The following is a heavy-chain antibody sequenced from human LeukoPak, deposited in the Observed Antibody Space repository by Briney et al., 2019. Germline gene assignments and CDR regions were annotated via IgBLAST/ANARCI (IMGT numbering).Heavy chain of an antibody. CDR2: VYYSGGS. Sequence: SETLSLTCSVSGGSTSGFYWSWIRQPPGKGLEWIGDVYYSGGSNYNPSLKSRVSMSIDTSKNQVSLMLSSVTAADTAVCYFATHPFSTPFDYWGRGTLVTVSS. V-gene: IGHV4-59*08. CDR1: GGSTSGFY. J-gene: IGHJ4*02. CDR3: ATHPFSTPFDY.